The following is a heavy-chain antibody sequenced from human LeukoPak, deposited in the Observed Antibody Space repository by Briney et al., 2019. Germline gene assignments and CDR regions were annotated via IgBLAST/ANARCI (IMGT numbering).Heavy chain of an antibody. CDR1: GFAFSSYA. CDR2: ITGSGDST. Sequence: GRSLRLSCAASGFAFSSYAMSWVRQAPGKGLEYVSAITGSGDSTYYADSVKGRFTISRDNSKNTLYLQMNSLRAEDTAVYYCAKLMGPHYFDTSGSSRASDYWGQGTLVTVSS. D-gene: IGHD3-22*01. V-gene: IGHV3-23*01. CDR3: AKLMGPHYFDTSGSSRASDY. J-gene: IGHJ4*02.